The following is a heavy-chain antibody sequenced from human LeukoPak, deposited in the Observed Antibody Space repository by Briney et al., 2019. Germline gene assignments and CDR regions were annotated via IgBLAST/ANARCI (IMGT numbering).Heavy chain of an antibody. CDR3: ARAVDGYTDVYGY. Sequence: GGSLCPSPAASGFTFSNYNSNWVRQAPGKGLEWVSYISSNSGNTYYADSVKGRFTISRDNAKNSLLLQMNSLRDEDTAVYYCARAVDGYTDVYGYWGQGTLVTVSS. CDR2: ISSNSGNT. CDR1: GFTFSNYN. J-gene: IGHJ4*02. V-gene: IGHV3-48*02. D-gene: IGHD5/OR15-5a*01.